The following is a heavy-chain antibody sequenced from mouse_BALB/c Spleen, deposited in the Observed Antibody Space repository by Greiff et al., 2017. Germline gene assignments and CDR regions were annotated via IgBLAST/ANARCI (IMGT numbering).Heavy chain of an antibody. J-gene: IGHJ3*01. CDR2: INPYNDGT. D-gene: IGHD2-14*01. CDR3: ARSRGMDRYYEGTWFAY. Sequence: VQLQQSGPELVKPGASVKMSCKASGYTFTSYVMHWVKQKPGQGLEWIGYINPYNDGTKYNEKFKGKATLTSDKSSSTAYMELSSLTSEDSAVYYCARSRGMDRYYEGTWFAYWGQGTLVTVSA. CDR1: GYTFTSYV. V-gene: IGHV1-14*01.